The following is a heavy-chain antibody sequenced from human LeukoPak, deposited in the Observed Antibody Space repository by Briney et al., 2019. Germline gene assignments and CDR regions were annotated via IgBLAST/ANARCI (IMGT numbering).Heavy chain of an antibody. Sequence: PGRSLRLSCAASGFTFSSYGMHWVRQAPGKGLEWVAVISYDGSNKYYADSAKGRFTISRDNSKNTLYLQMNSMRAEDTAVYYCAKSVTPGGNYYYYGMDVWGQGTTVTVSS. D-gene: IGHD5-18*01. CDR2: ISYDGSNK. J-gene: IGHJ6*02. CDR1: GFTFSSYG. V-gene: IGHV3-30*18. CDR3: AKSVTPGGNYYYYGMDV.